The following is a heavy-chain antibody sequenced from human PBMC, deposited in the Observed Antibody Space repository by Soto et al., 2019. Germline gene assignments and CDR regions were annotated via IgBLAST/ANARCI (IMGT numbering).Heavy chain of an antibody. CDR3: VRGQWLPRGEY. V-gene: IGHV4-34*02. CDR1: GGSFRGFF. D-gene: IGHD6-19*01. J-gene: IGHJ4*02. Sequence: QVQLQQWGAGLLRPSETLSLTCTVSGGSFRGFFWTWIRQLPGKGLEWIGEINHNGNTNYNPSLKSRVTLSADTSAEQFFLRLTSVSAADTAVYYCVRGQWLPRGEYWGQGTLVSVSS. CDR2: INHNGNT.